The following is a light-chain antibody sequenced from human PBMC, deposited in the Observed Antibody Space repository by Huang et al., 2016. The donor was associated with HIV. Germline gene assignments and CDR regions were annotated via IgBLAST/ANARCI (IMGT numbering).Light chain of an antibody. CDR3: MQALQTPRT. J-gene: IGKJ1*01. CDR2: LGS. V-gene: IGKV2-28*01. Sequence: DIVMTQSPLSLPVTPGEPASISCRSSQNLLHSSGYNYLDWYVQKTGQSPQLLIYLGSNRASGVPDRFKGSGSGTDFTLKISRVEAEYVGVYYCMQALQTPRTFGQGTKVEIK. CDR1: QNLLHSSGYNY.